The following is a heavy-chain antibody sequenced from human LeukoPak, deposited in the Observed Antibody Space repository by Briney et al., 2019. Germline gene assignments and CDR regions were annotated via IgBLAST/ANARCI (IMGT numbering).Heavy chain of an antibody. CDR3: ARRWEGWFDP. D-gene: IGHD1-26*01. Sequence: SETLSLTCTASGGSISSSSYYWGWIRQPPGKGLEWIGSIYYSGSTYYNPSLKSRVTISVDTSKNQFSLKLSSVTAADTAVCYCARRWEGWFDPWGQGTLVTVSS. CDR1: GGSISSSSYY. V-gene: IGHV4-39*07. J-gene: IGHJ5*02. CDR2: IYYSGST.